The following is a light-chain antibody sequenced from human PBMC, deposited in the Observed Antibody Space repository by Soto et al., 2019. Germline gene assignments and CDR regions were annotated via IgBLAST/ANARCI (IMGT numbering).Light chain of an antibody. J-gene: IGKJ1*01. V-gene: IGKV3-20*01. CDR2: GAS. Sequence: DIVLTQSPGTLSLSPGGRATLSCRASQSVSSSYLAWYQQKPGQAPRLLIYGASSRATGIPDRFSGSGSGTDFTLTISRLEPEDFAVYYCQQYGSSLWTFGQGTKVDIK. CDR1: QSVSSSY. CDR3: QQYGSSLWT.